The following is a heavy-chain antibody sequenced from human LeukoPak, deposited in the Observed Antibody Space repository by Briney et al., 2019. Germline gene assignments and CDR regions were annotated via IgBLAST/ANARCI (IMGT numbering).Heavy chain of an antibody. CDR3: ARASATMVRGVITSAWFDP. CDR1: GGSISSYY. CDR2: IYYSGST. D-gene: IGHD3-10*01. V-gene: IGHV4-59*01. Sequence: SETLSLTCIVSGGSISSYYWSWIRQPPGKGLEWIGYIYYSGSTNYKPSLKSRVTISVATSKNQFSLKLSSVTAAGTAVYYCARASATMVRGVITSAWFDPWGQGTLVTVSS. J-gene: IGHJ5*02.